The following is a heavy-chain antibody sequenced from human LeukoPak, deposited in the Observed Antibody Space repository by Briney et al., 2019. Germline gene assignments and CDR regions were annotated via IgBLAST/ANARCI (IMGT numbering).Heavy chain of an antibody. CDR2: IYYSGST. Sequence: PSETLSLTCTVSGGPISSSSYYWGWIRQPPGKGLEWIGYIYYSGSTNYNPSLKSRVTISVDTSKNQFSLKLSSVTAADTAVYYCARAGYYDSFLSAFDIWGQGTMVTVSS. D-gene: IGHD3-22*01. CDR3: ARAGYYDSFLSAFDI. J-gene: IGHJ3*02. V-gene: IGHV4-61*05. CDR1: GGPISSSSYY.